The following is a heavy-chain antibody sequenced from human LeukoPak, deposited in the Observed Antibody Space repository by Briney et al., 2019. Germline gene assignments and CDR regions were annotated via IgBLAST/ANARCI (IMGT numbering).Heavy chain of an antibody. D-gene: IGHD3-10*01. J-gene: IGHJ6*03. V-gene: IGHV1-2*02. CDR3: ARVIQASGSGARRYYYMDV. Sequence: GASVKVSCKASGYTFTGYYMHWVRQAPGQGLEWMGWINPNSGGTNYAQKLQGRVTMTTDTSTSTAYMELRSLRSDDTAVYYCARVIQASGSGARRYYYMDVWGKGTTVTISS. CDR1: GYTFTGYY. CDR2: INPNSGGT.